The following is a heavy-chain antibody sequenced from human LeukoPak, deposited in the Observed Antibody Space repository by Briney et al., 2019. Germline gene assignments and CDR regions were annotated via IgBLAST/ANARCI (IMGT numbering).Heavy chain of an antibody. Sequence: GGSLRLSCAASGFTFSSYAMNWVRQAPGQGLEWVSGMSSGGGYTYYAASVKGRFTISRDNSQNTLYLQMNSLRVEDTALYHCAKLATRRKVASYIDSWGQGTPVTVSS. D-gene: IGHD1-26*01. V-gene: IGHV3-23*01. CDR3: AKLATRRKVASYIDS. CDR1: GFTFSSYA. J-gene: IGHJ4*02. CDR2: MSSGGGYT.